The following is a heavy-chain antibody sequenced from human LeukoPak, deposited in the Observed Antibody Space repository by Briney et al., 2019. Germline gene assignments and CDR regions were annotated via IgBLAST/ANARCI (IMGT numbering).Heavy chain of an antibody. V-gene: IGHV3-30-3*01. Sequence: GGSLRLSCAASGFTFSSYAVHWVRQAPGKGLEWVAVISYDGSNKYYADSVKGRFTISRDNSKNTLYVQMNSLRAEDTAVYYCARDGGWQELVYYFDYWGQGTLVTVSS. CDR2: ISYDGSNK. D-gene: IGHD6-13*01. J-gene: IGHJ4*02. CDR1: GFTFSSYA. CDR3: ARDGGWQELVYYFDY.